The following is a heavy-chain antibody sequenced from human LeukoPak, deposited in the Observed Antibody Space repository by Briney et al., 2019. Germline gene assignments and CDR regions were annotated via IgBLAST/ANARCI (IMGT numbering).Heavy chain of an antibody. D-gene: IGHD3-22*01. Sequence: PGGSLRLSCAASGFTFSDYYMSWIRQAPGKGLEWVSYISSSGSTVYYADSVKGRFTISRDNAKNSLYLQMNSLRAEDTAVYYCARENYYYDSSGSDYWGQGTLVTVSS. CDR2: ISSSGSTV. V-gene: IGHV3-11*01. CDR1: GFTFSDYY. CDR3: ARENYYYDSSGSDY. J-gene: IGHJ4*02.